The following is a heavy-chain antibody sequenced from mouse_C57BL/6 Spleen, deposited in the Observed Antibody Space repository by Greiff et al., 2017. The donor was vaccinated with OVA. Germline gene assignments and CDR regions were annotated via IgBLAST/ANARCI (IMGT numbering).Heavy chain of an antibody. J-gene: IGHJ4*01. CDR3: ARPHYGSSWDYAMDY. D-gene: IGHD1-1*01. CDR1: GFTFSDYG. CDR2: ISSGSSTI. V-gene: IGHV5-17*01. Sequence: VKLVESGGGLVKPGGSLKLSCAASGFTFSDYGMHWVRQAPEKGLEWVAYISSGSSTIYYADTVKGRFTISRDNAKNTLFLQMTSLRSEDTAMYYCARPHYGSSWDYAMDYWGQGTSVTVSS.